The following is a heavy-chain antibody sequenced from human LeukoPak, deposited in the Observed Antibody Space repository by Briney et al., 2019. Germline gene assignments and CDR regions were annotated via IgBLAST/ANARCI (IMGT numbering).Heavy chain of an antibody. V-gene: IGHV3-23*01. CDR1: GFTFSNA. CDR3: ARGGLGAYYYYYYMDV. D-gene: IGHD1-26*01. J-gene: IGHJ6*03. Sequence: TGGSLRLSCAASGFTFSNAMSWVRQAPGKGLEWVSAISGSGGSTYYADSVKGRFTISRDNSKNTLYLQMNSLRAEDTAVYYCARGGLGAYYYYYYMDVWGKGTAVTVSS. CDR2: ISGSGGST.